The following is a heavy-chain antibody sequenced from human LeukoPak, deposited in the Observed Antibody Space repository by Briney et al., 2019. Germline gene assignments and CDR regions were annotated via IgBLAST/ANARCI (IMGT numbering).Heavy chain of an antibody. Sequence: GGSLRLSCAASGFTFTSYAMSWVRQAPGKGLEWVSAITNSGGNTYYADSVKGRFTISRDNSKNTLYLQMNSLRAEDTAVYYCAKDLEPQGDYWGQGTLVTVSS. CDR2: ITNSGGNT. CDR3: AKDLEPQGDY. J-gene: IGHJ4*02. CDR1: GFTFTSYA. V-gene: IGHV3-23*01. D-gene: IGHD1-14*01.